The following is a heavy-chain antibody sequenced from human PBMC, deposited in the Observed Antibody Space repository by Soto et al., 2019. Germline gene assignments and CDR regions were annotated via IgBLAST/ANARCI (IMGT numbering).Heavy chain of an antibody. CDR3: TRDASRDSSARGWFDP. Sequence: GGSLRLSCAASGFTFNSYSMNWVRQAPGKGLEWVSSISSSSTFIYYTDALRGRFTISRDNAKNSLHLQMNSLRAEDTAVYYCTRDASRDSSARGWFDPWGPGTLVTVSS. D-gene: IGHD6-13*01. J-gene: IGHJ5*02. CDR1: GFTFNSYS. CDR2: ISSSSTFI. V-gene: IGHV3-21*01.